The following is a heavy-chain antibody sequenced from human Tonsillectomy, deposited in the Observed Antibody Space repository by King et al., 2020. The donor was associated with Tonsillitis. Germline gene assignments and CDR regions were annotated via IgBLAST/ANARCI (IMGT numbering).Heavy chain of an antibody. CDR2: IKSKGDGATT. CDR3: TTGIVGSTRSWFDY. Sequence: VQLVESGGGLVEPGGSLRLSCAASGLTFSSAWVSWVCQAPGKGLEWVGRIKSKGDGATTDYAAPVKGRITISRDDSKSRVYLQMNSLKVDDTAVYYCTTGIVGSTRSWFDYWGQGTLVTVSS. J-gene: IGHJ4*02. D-gene: IGHD1-26*01. CDR1: GLTFSSAW. V-gene: IGHV3-15*01.